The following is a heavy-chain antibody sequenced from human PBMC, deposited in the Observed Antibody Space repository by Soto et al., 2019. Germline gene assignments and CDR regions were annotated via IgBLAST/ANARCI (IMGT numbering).Heavy chain of an antibody. J-gene: IGHJ4*01. CDR1: GLTFSSYG. D-gene: IGHD1-26*01. Sequence: QVQLVESGGGVVQPGRSLSLSCAASGLTFSSYGMHWVRQAPGKGLEWVAIISYDGSKKYYADSVKGRFTISRDNSKNTLYVQMDSLRPEDTAVDHCAKVGGSYYYFDCGGHGTLVTVAS. CDR2: ISYDGSKK. V-gene: IGHV3-30*18. CDR3: AKVGGSYYYFDC.